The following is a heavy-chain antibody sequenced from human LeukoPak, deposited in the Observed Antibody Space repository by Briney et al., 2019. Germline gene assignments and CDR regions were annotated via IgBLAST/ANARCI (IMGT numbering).Heavy chain of an antibody. CDR2: IYYSGNT. D-gene: IGHD5-18*01. CDR3: ARDPEVDTGTGPRFDY. V-gene: IGHV4-34*01. Sequence: SETLSLTCAVYGGSFSGYYWGWIRQPPGKGLEWIGSIYYSGNTYYNPSLKSRVTISVDTSKNQFSLKLSSVTAADTAVYYCARDPEVDTGTGPRFDYWGQGTLVTVSS. J-gene: IGHJ4*02. CDR1: GGSFSGYY.